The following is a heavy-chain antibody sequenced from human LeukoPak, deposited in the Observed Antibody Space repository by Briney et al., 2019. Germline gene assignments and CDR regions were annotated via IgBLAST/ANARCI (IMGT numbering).Heavy chain of an antibody. CDR1: GGSFSGYY. V-gene: IGHV4-34*01. CDR2: INHSGST. J-gene: IGHJ6*03. CDR3: ARRDYDFWSGYYYYMDV. D-gene: IGHD3-3*01. Sequence: SETLSLTCAVYGGSFSGYYWSWIRQPPGKGLEWIGEINHSGSTNYNPSLKSRVTISVDTSKNQFSLKLSSVTAADTAVYYCARRDYDFWSGYYYYMDVWGKGTTVTVSS.